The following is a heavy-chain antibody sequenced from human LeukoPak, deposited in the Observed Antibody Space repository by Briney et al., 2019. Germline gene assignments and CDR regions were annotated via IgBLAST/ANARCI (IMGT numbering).Heavy chain of an antibody. J-gene: IGHJ6*02. CDR1: GYTFTGYC. Sequence: ASVKVSCKASGYTFTGYCMHWVRQAPGQGLEWMGWINPNSGGTNYAQKFQGWVTMTRDTSISTAYMELSRLRSDDTAVYYCARDMDYGDQAGSYYYYGMDVWGQGTTVTVSS. D-gene: IGHD4-17*01. CDR2: INPNSGGT. CDR3: ARDMDYGDQAGSYYYYGMDV. V-gene: IGHV1-2*04.